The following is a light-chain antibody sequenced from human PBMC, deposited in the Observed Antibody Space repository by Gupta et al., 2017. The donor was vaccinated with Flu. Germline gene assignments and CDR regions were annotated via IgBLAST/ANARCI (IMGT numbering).Light chain of an antibody. CDR1: VGRSDS. Sequence: VGRSDSVSWYQQHPDKAPKLIIFDVTNRPSGVSSRFSGSKSGNTASLTISGLQAEDETDYYCSSYTSGSTFYVFGTGTKVTVL. CDR2: DVT. CDR3: SSYTSGSTFYV. V-gene: IGLV2-14*04. J-gene: IGLJ1*01.